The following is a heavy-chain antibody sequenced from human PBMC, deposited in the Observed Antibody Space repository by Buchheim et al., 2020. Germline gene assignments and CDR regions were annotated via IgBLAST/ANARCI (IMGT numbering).Heavy chain of an antibody. D-gene: IGHD6-19*01. Sequence: EVQLVESGGGLVQPGGSLRLSCAASGFTFSSYWMHWVRQAPGKGLVWVSRISSDGSSISYADSVKGRFTISRDNAKNKVYLQMNSLRAEDTAVYYCATFLLSSGWYGVYLDYWGQGTL. CDR3: ATFLLSSGWYGVYLDY. V-gene: IGHV3-74*01. CDR2: ISSDGSSI. J-gene: IGHJ4*02. CDR1: GFTFSSYW.